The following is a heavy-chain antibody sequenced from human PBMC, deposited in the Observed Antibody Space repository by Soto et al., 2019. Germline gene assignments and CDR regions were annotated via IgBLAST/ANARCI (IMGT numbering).Heavy chain of an antibody. CDR2: INPDNGNT. J-gene: IGHJ5*02. V-gene: IGHV1-3*01. CDR3: ARGIATGQLDP. D-gene: IGHD2-15*01. Sequence: QVQLVQSGAEVKKPGASVKISCKASGYTFTRYTMNWVRQAPGQRLEWMGWINPDNGNTKSSQKFQDRVIITRDTSARTAYMDLSSLRSDDTAVYDCARGIATGQLDPWSQGTLVTVSS. CDR1: GYTFTRYT.